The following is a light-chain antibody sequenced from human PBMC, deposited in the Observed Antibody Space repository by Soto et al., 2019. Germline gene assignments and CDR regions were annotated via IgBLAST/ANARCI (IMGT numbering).Light chain of an antibody. Sequence: EIVLTQSPGTLSLSPGERATLSCRASQSVSSNYLAWYQQKSGQAPRLLIYGASSRATGIPDRFSGSGSGTDFTLTISNLQPEDFAVYYCQQYSNSPYAFGQGTELEI. CDR3: QQYSNSPYA. J-gene: IGKJ2*01. V-gene: IGKV3-20*01. CDR1: QSVSSNY. CDR2: GAS.